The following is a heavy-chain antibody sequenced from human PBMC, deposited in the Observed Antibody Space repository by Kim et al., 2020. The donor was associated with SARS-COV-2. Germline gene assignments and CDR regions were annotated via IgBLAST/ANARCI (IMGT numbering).Heavy chain of an antibody. CDR3: AGEDYYDSSGPEGIDY. CDR2: TYYRSKWYN. V-gene: IGHV6-1*01. Sequence: SHTLSLTCAISGDSVSSNSAAWNWIRQSPSRGLEWLGRTYYRSKWYNDYAVSVKSRITINPDTSKNQFSLQLNSVTPEDTAVYYCAGEDYYDSSGPEGIDYWGQGTLVTVSS. D-gene: IGHD3-22*01. J-gene: IGHJ4*02. CDR1: GDSVSSNSAA.